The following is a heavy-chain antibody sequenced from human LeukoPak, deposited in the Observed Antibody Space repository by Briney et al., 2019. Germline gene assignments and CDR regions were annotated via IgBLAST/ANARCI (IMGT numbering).Heavy chain of an antibody. CDR1: GFTFSTYV. CDR3: GRYYVMDV. CDR2: ISDSGGST. Sequence: GSLRLSCAASGFTFSTYVMNWVRQAPGKGLEWVSTISDSGGSTYCADSVKGRFTISRDNSKSTLYLQMNSLRAEDTAVYYCGRYYVMDVWGQGTSVTVSS. V-gene: IGHV3-23*01. J-gene: IGHJ6*02.